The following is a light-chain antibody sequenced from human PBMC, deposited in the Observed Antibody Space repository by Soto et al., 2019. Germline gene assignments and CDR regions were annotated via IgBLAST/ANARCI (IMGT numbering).Light chain of an antibody. CDR3: QQSYSTHWT. CDR2: AAS. V-gene: IGKV1-39*01. J-gene: IGKJ1*01. CDR1: QSISSY. Sequence: DIQMTQSPSSLSASVGARVTITCRASQSISSYLNWYQQKPGKAPKLLIYAASSLQSGVPSRFSGSGSGTDFTLTISSLQPEDFATYYCQQSYSTHWTFGQGTKVDIK.